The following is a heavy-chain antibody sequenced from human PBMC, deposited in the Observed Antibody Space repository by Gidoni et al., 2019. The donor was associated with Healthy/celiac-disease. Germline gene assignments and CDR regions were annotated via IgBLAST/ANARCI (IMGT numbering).Heavy chain of an antibody. J-gene: IGHJ3*02. V-gene: IGHV1-69*08. CDR2: IIPILGRE. Sequence: QVQLVQSGAEVKKPGSSVKVSFKASGCTFSSYTISWVRQAPGQGLEWMGRIIPILGRENYVQKFQGRVTMTEDKYTSKAYMELSSLRYEEKAVYYCARALRIAAQTFDAFDIWGKGTMVTVS. D-gene: IGHD6-13*01. CDR3: ARALRIAAQTFDAFDI. CDR1: GCTFSSYT.